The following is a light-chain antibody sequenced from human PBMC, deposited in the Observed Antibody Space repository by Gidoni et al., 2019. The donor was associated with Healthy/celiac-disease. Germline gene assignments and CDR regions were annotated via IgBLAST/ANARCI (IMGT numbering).Light chain of an antibody. CDR3: CSYAGRAYV. V-gene: IGLV2-23*01. CDR1: SSYGGSYNL. Sequence: QSALPQPASVSWSPGQSITISCTGTSSYGGSYNLVSWYQQHPGKAPKLMIYEGSKRPSGVSNRFAGSKSGNTASLTISGLQAEDEADYYCCSYAGRAYVFGTGTKVTV. J-gene: IGLJ1*01. CDR2: EGS.